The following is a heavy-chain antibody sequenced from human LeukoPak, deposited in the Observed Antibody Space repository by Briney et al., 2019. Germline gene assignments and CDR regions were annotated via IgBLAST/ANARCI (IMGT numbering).Heavy chain of an antibody. J-gene: IGHJ4*02. D-gene: IGHD3-22*01. V-gene: IGHV1-2*02. CDR3: ARRCDTSSYYTYYFDY. Sequence: ASVKVSCMASGYTFTAYYIHSVRQAPGQGLEWMGWINPNSGGTNYAQKFQGRVTMTRETSISTAYMELSRLRSDDTAVYFCARRCDTSSYYTYYFDYWGQGTLVTVSS. CDR1: GYTFTAYY. CDR2: INPNSGGT.